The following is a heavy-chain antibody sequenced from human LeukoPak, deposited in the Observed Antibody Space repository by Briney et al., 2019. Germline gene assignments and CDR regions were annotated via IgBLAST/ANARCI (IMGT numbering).Heavy chain of an antibody. V-gene: IGHV3-30*04. CDR3: AREGIIMVREIDP. CDR1: GFTFSSYA. Sequence: GRSLRLSCAASGFTFSSYAMHWVRQAPGKGLEWVAVISYDGSNKYYADSVKGRFTISRDNSKNTLYLQMNSLRAEDTAVYYCAREGIIMVREIDPWGQGTLVTVSS. D-gene: IGHD3-10*01. J-gene: IGHJ5*02. CDR2: ISYDGSNK.